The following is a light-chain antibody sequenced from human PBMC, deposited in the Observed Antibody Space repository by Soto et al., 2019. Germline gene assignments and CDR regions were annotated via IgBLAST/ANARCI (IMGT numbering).Light chain of an antibody. V-gene: IGLV2-14*01. CDR3: SSHTSYSTRV. J-gene: IGLJ1*01. CDR2: EVS. CDR1: SSDVGGYNY. Sequence: QSVLTQPASVSGSPGQSIAFSCTGTSSDVGGYNYVSWYQQHPGKAPKLMIHEVSNRPSGISDRFSGSKSGNTASLTISGLQADDEADYYCSSHTSYSTRVFGTGTKVTVL.